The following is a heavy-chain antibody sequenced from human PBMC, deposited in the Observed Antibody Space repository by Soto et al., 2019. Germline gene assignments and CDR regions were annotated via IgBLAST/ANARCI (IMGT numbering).Heavy chain of an antibody. V-gene: IGHV3-74*01. J-gene: IGHJ4*02. CDR1: GFTFTTSR. CDR3: AKDSIAVAGAFDY. D-gene: IGHD6-19*01. CDR2: ISGDGSLT. Sequence: VGSLRLSCAASGFTFTTSRMHWVRQAPGEGLVWVSLISGDGSLTDYADSVRGRFTISRDNSKSTLYLQMNSLGAEDTAVYYCAKDSIAVAGAFDYWGQGTLVTVSS.